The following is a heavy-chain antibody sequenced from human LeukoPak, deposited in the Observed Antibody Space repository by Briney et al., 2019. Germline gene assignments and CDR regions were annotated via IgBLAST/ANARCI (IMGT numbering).Heavy chain of an antibody. CDR1: GYTFTGHF. D-gene: IGHD1-26*01. CDR3: ARGSDSGTPRWFDP. J-gene: IGHJ5*02. CDR2: IDPNDGGT. Sequence: ASVKVSCKASGYTFTGHFIQWVRPAPGQGPEWMGRIDPNDGGTNYAQKFQGRVTMTRDTSISTAYMKLSSLRSDDTAVYYCARGSDSGTPRWFDPWGQGTLVTV. V-gene: IGHV1-2*06.